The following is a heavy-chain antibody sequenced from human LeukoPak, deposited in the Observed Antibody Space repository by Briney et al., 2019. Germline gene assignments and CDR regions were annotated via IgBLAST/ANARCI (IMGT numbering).Heavy chain of an antibody. CDR3: TTEARYYYDSSGYFRS. CDR2: IKSKTDGGTT. Sequence: GGSLRLSCAASGFTFSNAWMSWVRQAPGKGLEWVGRIKSKTDGGTTDYAAPVKGRFIISRDDSKNTLYLQMNSLKTEDTAVYYCTTEARYYYDSSGYFRSWGQGTLVTVSS. V-gene: IGHV3-15*01. CDR1: GFTFSNAW. D-gene: IGHD3-22*01. J-gene: IGHJ5*02.